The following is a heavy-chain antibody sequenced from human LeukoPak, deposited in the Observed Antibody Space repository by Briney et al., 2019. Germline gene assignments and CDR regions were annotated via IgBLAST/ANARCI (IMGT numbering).Heavy chain of an antibody. D-gene: IGHD5-12*01. CDR3: AREASGYDVFYYYYMDV. Sequence: SETLSLTCTVSGGSISSYYWSWIRQPAGKGLEWIGRIYTSGSTNYNPSLKSRVTMSVDTSKNQFSLKLSSVTAADTAVYYCAREASGYDVFYYYYMDVWGKGTTVTVSS. CDR2: IYTSGST. J-gene: IGHJ6*03. CDR1: GGSISSYY. V-gene: IGHV4-4*07.